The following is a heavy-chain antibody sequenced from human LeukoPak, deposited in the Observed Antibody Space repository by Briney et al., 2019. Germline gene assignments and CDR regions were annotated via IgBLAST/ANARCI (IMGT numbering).Heavy chain of an antibody. V-gene: IGHV4-61*02. Sequence: SQTLSLTCTVSGGSISSGSYYWSWIRQPAGKGLEWIGRIYTSGSTNYNPSLKSRVTISVDTSKNQFSLTLRSVTAADTAIYYCTKGRGIWGQGTLVTVSS. CDR1: GGSISSGSYY. J-gene: IGHJ4*02. CDR3: TKGRGI. D-gene: IGHD3-10*01. CDR2: IYTSGST.